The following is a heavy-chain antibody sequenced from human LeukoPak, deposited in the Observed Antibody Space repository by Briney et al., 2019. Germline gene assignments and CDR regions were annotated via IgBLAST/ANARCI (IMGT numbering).Heavy chain of an antibody. Sequence: GGSLRLSCAASEFTFSSYSMNWVRQAPGKGLEWVGRIKSKTDGGTTDYAAPVKGRFTISRDDSKNTLYLQMNSLKTEDTAVYYCTTAQGVYYYGMDVWGQGTTVTVSS. J-gene: IGHJ6*02. CDR3: TTAQGVYYYGMDV. CDR1: EFTFSSYS. V-gene: IGHV3-15*07. CDR2: IKSKTDGGTT.